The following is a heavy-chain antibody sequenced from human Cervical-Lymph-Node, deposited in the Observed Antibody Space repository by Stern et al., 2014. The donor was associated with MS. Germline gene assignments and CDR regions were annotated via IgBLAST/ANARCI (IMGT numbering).Heavy chain of an antibody. CDR2: IRCSSSSI. D-gene: IGHD1-26*01. CDR1: GFTFSSYS. V-gene: IGHV3-21*01. CDR3: ARSEWELNYYYGMDV. Sequence: EVQLVESGGGLVKPGASLRVSCEASGFTFSSYSMNWVRQAPGEGLEWVSSIRCSSSSISYAVSGKGRFTISRDNAKNSLYLQMNSLRAEDTAVYYCARSEWELNYYYGMDVWGQGTTVTVSS. J-gene: IGHJ6*02.